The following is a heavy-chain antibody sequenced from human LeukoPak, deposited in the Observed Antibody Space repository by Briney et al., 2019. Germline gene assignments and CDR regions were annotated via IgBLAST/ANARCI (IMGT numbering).Heavy chain of an antibody. CDR3: ARLSRSYYDILTGYYSPLYYFDY. CDR2: SYHSGST. J-gene: IGHJ4*02. V-gene: IGHV4-4*02. Sequence: PSGTLSLTCAVSGGSISSSNWWSWVRQPPGTGLEWIGESYHSGSTNYNPSLKSRVTISVDKSKNQFSLKPSSVTAADTAVYYCARLSRSYYDILTGYYSPLYYFDYWGQGTLVTVSS. CDR1: GGSISSSNW. D-gene: IGHD3-9*01.